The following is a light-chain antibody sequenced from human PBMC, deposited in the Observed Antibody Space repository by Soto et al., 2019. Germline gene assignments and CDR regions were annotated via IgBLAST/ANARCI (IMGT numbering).Light chain of an antibody. CDR3: MQALQSPYT. V-gene: IGKV2-28*01. Sequence: DIVMTQSPLSLPVTPGEPASISCRSSQSLLHSNGHKYLDWYLQKPGQSPQLLIYLGSNRASGVPDRFSGSRSGTDLTLKISRVEAEDVGVYYCMQALQSPYTFGQGTKLEIK. CDR1: QSLLHSNGHKY. J-gene: IGKJ2*01. CDR2: LGS.